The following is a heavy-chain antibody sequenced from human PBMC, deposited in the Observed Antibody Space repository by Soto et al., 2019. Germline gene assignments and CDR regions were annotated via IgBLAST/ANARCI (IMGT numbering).Heavy chain of an antibody. Sequence: SETLSLTCAVYNGSLIGYYWSWIRQAPGKGLEWIGEINHSGSTHYNPSLKSRVSISADTSKMQFSLTLTSVTAADAAVYYCATSSSLFYSYLTYWGQGTLVTVSS. CDR3: ATSSSLFYSYLTY. CDR2: INHSGST. J-gene: IGHJ4*02. V-gene: IGHV4-34*01. D-gene: IGHD6-13*01. CDR1: NGSLIGYY.